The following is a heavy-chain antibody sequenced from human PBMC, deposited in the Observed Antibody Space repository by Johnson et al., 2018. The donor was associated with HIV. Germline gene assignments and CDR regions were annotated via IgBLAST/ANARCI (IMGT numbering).Heavy chain of an antibody. CDR2: INWNGGST. D-gene: IGHD6-19*01. Sequence: VQLVESGGGVVRPGGSLRLSCAASGFTFDDYGMSWVRQAPGKGLEWVSGINWNGGSTGYADSVKGRFTISRDNAKNSLYLQMNRLRAEDTAFYYCAGEPPGATGIPVAEDAFDIWGQGTMVTVSS. CDR1: GFTFDDYG. J-gene: IGHJ3*02. CDR3: AGEPPGATGIPVAEDAFDI. V-gene: IGHV3-20*04.